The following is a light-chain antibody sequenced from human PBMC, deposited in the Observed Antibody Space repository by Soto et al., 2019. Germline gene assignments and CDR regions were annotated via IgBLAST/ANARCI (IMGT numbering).Light chain of an antibody. CDR1: QSIGTN. CDR2: GAS. Sequence: EIVMTQSPATLSVSPGGRGTLSCRASQSIGTNLAWYQQKPGQAPRLLISGASTRAAGFPVRFSGSGSGTEFTLTISSLQSEDFAVYYCQQYNNWPRTFGQGTKVDIK. J-gene: IGKJ1*01. V-gene: IGKV3-15*01. CDR3: QQYNNWPRT.